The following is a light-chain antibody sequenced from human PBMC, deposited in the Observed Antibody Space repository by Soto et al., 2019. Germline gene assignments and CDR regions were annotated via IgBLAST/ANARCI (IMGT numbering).Light chain of an antibody. V-gene: IGKV3-20*01. J-gene: IGKJ1*01. CDR3: QQYGSTPRT. CDR2: GAS. CDR1: QSVSSSY. Sequence: EIVLTQSPGTLSLSPGERATLSCRASQSVSSSYLAWYQRKPGQAPRLLIYGASSRATGIPDRFSGSGSGTDFTLTISRLEPEDFAVYYCQQYGSTPRTFGHGTKV.